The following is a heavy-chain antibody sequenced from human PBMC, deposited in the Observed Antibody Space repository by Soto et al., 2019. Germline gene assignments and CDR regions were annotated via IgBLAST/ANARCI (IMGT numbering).Heavy chain of an antibody. Sequence: ASVKVSCKASGSTFTSYDINWVRQATGQGLEWMGWMNPNSGNTGYAQKFQGRVTMTRNTSISTAYMELSSLRSEDTAVYYCASSSIAARPTHYYYYMDVWGKGTTVTVSS. D-gene: IGHD6-6*01. V-gene: IGHV1-8*01. CDR1: GSTFTSYD. CDR3: ASSSIAARPTHYYYYMDV. CDR2: MNPNSGNT. J-gene: IGHJ6*03.